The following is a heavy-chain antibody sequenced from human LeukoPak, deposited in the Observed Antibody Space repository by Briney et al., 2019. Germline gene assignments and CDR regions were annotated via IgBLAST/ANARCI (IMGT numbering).Heavy chain of an antibody. CDR2: ISGSGGST. CDR3: ARDEQQLVPFDY. D-gene: IGHD6-13*01. Sequence: GGSLRLSCAASGFTFSSYAMSWVRQAPGKGLEWVSAISGSGGSTYYADSVKGRFTISRGNSKNTLYLQMNSLRAEDTAVYYCARDEQQLVPFDYWGQGTLVTVSS. V-gene: IGHV3-23*01. J-gene: IGHJ4*02. CDR1: GFTFSSYA.